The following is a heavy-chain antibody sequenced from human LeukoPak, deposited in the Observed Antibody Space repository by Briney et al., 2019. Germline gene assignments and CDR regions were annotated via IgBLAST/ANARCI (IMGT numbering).Heavy chain of an antibody. CDR3: AKDMELAS. CDR1: GFTFSSYA. Sequence: GGSLRLSCAASGFTFSSYAMTWVRQAPGKGLEWVSLISSSGANAYYADSVKGRFTISRDNSKNTLYLQMNNLRGEDTAEYYCAKDMELASWGQGTLVTVSS. J-gene: IGHJ5*02. D-gene: IGHD1-26*01. CDR2: ISSSGANA. V-gene: IGHV3-23*01.